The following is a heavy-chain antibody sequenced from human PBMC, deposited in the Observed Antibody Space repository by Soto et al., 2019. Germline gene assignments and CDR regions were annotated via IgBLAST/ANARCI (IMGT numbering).Heavy chain of an antibody. CDR1: GDSISSSNW. Sequence: KPSETLSLTCAVSGDSISSSNWWSWVRQPPEKGLEWIGHIFHSGSTNYNPSLKSRVTISVDKSQNQFSLKMNSVTAADTAVYYCAREEGDGNYYYYGVDVWGQGTTVTVSS. D-gene: IGHD2-21*02. CDR3: AREEGDGNYYYYGVDV. V-gene: IGHV4-4*02. CDR2: IFHSGST. J-gene: IGHJ6*02.